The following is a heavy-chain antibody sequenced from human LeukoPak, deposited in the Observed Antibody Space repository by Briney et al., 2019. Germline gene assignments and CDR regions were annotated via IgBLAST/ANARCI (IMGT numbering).Heavy chain of an antibody. V-gene: IGHV1-8*03. CDR1: GYTFTSYG. J-gene: IGHJ6*03. Sequence: ASVKVSCKASGYTFTSYGINWVRQATGQGLEWMGWMNPNSANTGYAQKFQGRVTLTRNTSITTAYMELSSLRSEDTAVYYCARVYNPLVYYMDVWGKGTTVTVSS. CDR2: MNPNSANT. D-gene: IGHD1-1*01. CDR3: ARVYNPLVYYMDV.